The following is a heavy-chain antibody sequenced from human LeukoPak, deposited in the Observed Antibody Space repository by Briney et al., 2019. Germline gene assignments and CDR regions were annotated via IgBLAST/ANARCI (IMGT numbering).Heavy chain of an antibody. J-gene: IGHJ4*02. D-gene: IGHD6-6*01. V-gene: IGHV4-59*08. CDR3: ARHRAYSSSSPFDY. Sequence: SETLSLTRSVSGGSISSLYWSWIRQPPGKGLEWIGYIYYTGSTNYNPSLKSRVTMFVDMSKNQFSLRLSSVTAADTAVYYCARHRAYSSSSPFDYWGQGTLVTVSS. CDR2: IYYTGST. CDR1: GGSISSLY.